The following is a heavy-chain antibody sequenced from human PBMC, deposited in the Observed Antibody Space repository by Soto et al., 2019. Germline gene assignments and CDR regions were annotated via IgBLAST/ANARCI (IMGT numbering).Heavy chain of an antibody. CDR1: GFTFSSYW. CDR3: ARDNWNPSEIDY. CDR2: INSDGSST. Sequence: XXSLRLSCAASGFTFSSYWMHWVLRAPGKGLVWVSRINSDGSSTSYADSVKGRFTISRDNAKNTLYLQMNSMRAEDTAVYYCARDNWNPSEIDYWGQGTLVTVSS. V-gene: IGHV3-74*01. D-gene: IGHD1-20*01. J-gene: IGHJ4*02.